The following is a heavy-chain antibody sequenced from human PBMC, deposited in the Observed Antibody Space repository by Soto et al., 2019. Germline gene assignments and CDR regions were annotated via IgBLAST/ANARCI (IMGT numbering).Heavy chain of an antibody. CDR3: ARGLSSPSAAGV. CDR2: VHDTGTT. J-gene: IGHJ4*02. Sequence: QLQLQESGPGLVKPSETLSLTCAVSGGSVSSGGNYWGWIRQSPGKGLEWIGSVHDTGTTHYNPSLTSRVTISVDTSKNQFSLNVNSVTAADTAVYYGARGLSSPSAAGVWGKGSLVTVSS. CDR1: GGSVSSGGNY. V-gene: IGHV4-39*01. D-gene: IGHD3-10*01.